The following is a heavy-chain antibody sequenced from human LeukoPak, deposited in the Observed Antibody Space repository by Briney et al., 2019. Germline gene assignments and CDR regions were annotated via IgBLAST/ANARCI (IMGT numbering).Heavy chain of an antibody. CDR3: ARGRSTGYPYYFEY. Sequence: APVKVSCKASGYTFTSYDIKWVRQATGQGLEWMGWMNPNSGSTGYAQKFQGRVTITRNTSISTAYMELSGLRSEDTAVYYCARGRSTGYPYYFEYWGQGTLVTVSS. D-gene: IGHD5-12*01. J-gene: IGHJ4*02. V-gene: IGHV1-8*03. CDR1: GYTFTSYD. CDR2: MNPNSGST.